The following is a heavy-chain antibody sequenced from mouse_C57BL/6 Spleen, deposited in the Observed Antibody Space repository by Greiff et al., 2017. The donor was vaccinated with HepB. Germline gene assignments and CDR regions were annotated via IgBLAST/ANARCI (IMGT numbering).Heavy chain of an antibody. D-gene: IGHD1-2*01. Sequence: EVQLVESGPELVKPGASVKIPCKASGYTFTDYNMDWVKQSHGKSLEWIGDINPNNGGTIYNQKFKGKATLTVDKSSSTAYMELRSLTSEDTAVYYCAREGTTAQGYYAMDYWGQGTSVTVSS. CDR1: GYTFTDYN. CDR3: AREGTTAQGYYAMDY. CDR2: INPNNGGT. J-gene: IGHJ4*01. V-gene: IGHV1-18*01.